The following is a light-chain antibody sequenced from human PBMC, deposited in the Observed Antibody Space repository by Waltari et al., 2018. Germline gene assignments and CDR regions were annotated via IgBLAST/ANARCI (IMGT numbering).Light chain of an antibody. V-gene: IGKV1-39*01. CDR1: QSISSY. CDR2: AAS. CDR3: QQSYSTLYLT. J-gene: IGKJ4*01. Sequence: DIQMTQSPSSLSASVGDRVTIPCRASQSISSYLNWYQQKPGKAPQLLIYAASRLQSGVPSRFSGSRSGTDFTLTISSLQPADFATYYCQQSYSTLYLTFGGGTKVEIK.